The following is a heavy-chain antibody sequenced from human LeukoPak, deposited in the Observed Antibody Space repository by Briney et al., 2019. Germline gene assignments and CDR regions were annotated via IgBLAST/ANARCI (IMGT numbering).Heavy chain of an antibody. CDR2: ISHSGTT. J-gene: IGHJ2*01. CDR1: GGSIGSGASD. D-gene: IGHD3-22*01. V-gene: IGHV4-31*03. CDR3: ASAARQGFTMIVVPFFYFDL. Sequence: TSSQTLSLTCTVSGGSIGSGASDWCWIRQHAKRGLDWVGYISHSGTTYYNPSLGSRVTLSVDTSKNQYSLKLSSVTAADSAVYYCASAARQGFTMIVVPFFYFDLWGRGTLVTVSS.